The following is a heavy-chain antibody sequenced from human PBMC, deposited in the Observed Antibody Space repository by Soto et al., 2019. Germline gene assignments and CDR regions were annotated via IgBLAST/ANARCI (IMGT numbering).Heavy chain of an antibody. V-gene: IGHV1-18*01. CDR2: INAYNGNT. D-gene: IGHD3-16*01. Sequence: QVQLVQSGAEVKNRGASVKVSCKALGYRFTSYGIGWARQAPGQGLGWMGWINAYNGNTIYAQNFQGRVTLTTDTSTSTAYMEVRSLRSNHTAVYCCAMVDVYVTASQQDVCGRGTTVTVSS. J-gene: IGHJ6*02. CDR1: GYRFTSYG. CDR3: AMVDVYVTASQQDV.